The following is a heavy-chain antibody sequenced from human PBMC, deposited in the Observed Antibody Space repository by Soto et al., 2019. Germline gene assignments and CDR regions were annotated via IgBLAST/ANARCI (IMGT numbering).Heavy chain of an antibody. Sequence: QVQLVQSGAEVKKPGSSVKVSCKASGGTFSSYAISWVRQAPGQGLEWMGGIIPISGTANYAQKFQGRVTITADESTSTAYMERSSLRSEDTAVYYCARSQGSSTSLEIYYYYYYGMDVWGQGTRVTGSS. CDR3: ARSQGSSTSLEIYYYYYYGMDV. CDR1: GGTFSSYA. J-gene: IGHJ6*02. V-gene: IGHV1-69*01. CDR2: IIPISGTA. D-gene: IGHD2-2*01.